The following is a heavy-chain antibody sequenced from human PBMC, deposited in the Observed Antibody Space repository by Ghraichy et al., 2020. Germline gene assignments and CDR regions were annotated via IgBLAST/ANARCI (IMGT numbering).Heavy chain of an antibody. J-gene: IGHJ4*02. CDR3: SRQSWSSDF. D-gene: IGHD6-13*01. CDR2: ISYSGTT. Sequence: ESLNISCAVSGYSISSGYNWGWIRQPPGKGLEWIGGISYSGTTYYNVSLTSRVTMSIDASRNQFSLKLTSMTAADTAVYYCSRQSWSSDFWGQGTLVTVSS. V-gene: IGHV4-38-2*01. CDR1: GYSISSGYN.